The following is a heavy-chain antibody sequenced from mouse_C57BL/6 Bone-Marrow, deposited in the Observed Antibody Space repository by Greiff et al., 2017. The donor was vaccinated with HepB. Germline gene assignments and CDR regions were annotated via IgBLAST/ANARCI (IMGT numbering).Heavy chain of an antibody. V-gene: IGHV14-1*01. CDR3: TTWILRYPYYFDY. CDR1: GFNIKDYY. CDR2: IDPEDGDT. Sequence: VQLQQSGAELVRPGASVKLSCTASGFNIKDYYMHWVKKRPEQGLEWIGRIDPEDGDTEYAPKFQGKATMTADTSSNTAYLQLSSLTSEDTAVYYCTTWILRYPYYFDYWGQGTTLTVSS. D-gene: IGHD1-1*01. J-gene: IGHJ2*01.